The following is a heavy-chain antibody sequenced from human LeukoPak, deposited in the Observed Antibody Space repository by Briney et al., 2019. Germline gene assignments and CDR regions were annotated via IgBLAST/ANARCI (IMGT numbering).Heavy chain of an antibody. CDR2: IWYDGSSK. Sequence: GGSLRLSCAASGFTFSSYAMSWVRQAPGKGLEWVAVIWYDGSSKDYADSVKGRFTFSRDNSKNTLYLQMNSLTVEDTAVYYCARSQSSSLIDYWGQGTLVTVSS. CDR1: GFTFSSYA. CDR3: ARSQSSSLIDY. D-gene: IGHD6-13*01. V-gene: IGHV3-33*08. J-gene: IGHJ4*02.